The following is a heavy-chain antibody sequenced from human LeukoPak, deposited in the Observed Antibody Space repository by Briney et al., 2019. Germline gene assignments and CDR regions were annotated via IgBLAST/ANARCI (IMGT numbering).Heavy chain of an antibody. V-gene: IGHV3-33*01. CDR1: GFTFSSCG. D-gene: IGHD3-10*01. CDR3: ATCCRGGSS. CDR2: IWYDGSKK. Sequence: GGSLRLSCAASGFTFSSCGMHWVRQAPGKGLEWVAVIWYDGSKKFYADSVKGRFTISRDNSKNTLYLQMNSLRAEDTAVYYCATCCRGGSSWGQGTLVTVSS. J-gene: IGHJ5*02.